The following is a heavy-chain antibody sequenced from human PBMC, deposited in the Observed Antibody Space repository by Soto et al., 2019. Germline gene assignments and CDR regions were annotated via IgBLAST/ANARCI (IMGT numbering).Heavy chain of an antibody. CDR3: ARGVDCSGGSCYHY. CDR1: GGSISSGGYY. V-gene: IGHV4-31*03. D-gene: IGHD2-15*01. J-gene: IGHJ4*02. Sequence: PSETLSLTCTVSGGSISSGGYYWSWIRQHPGKGLEWIGYIYYSGSTYYNPSLKSRVTISVDTSKNQFSLKLSSVTAADTAVYYCARGVDCSGGSCYHYWGQGTLVTVSS. CDR2: IYYSGST.